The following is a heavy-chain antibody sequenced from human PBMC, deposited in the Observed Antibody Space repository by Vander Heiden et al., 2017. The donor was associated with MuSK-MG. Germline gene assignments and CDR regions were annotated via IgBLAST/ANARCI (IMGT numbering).Heavy chain of an antibody. Sequence: EVQPLESGGGLVQPGRSLTLSCAASGSTFDDYALHWFPQAAGKGLEWVSGISWNSGSIGYADSVKGRFTISRDNAKNSLYLQMNSLGAEDTALYYCAKANHYYYYYMDVWGKGTTVTVSS. CDR3: AKANHYYYYYMDV. J-gene: IGHJ6*03. V-gene: IGHV3-9*01. CDR2: ISWNSGSI. CDR1: GSTFDDYA.